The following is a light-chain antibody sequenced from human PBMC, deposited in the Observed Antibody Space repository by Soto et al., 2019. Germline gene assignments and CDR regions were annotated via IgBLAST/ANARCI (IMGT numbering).Light chain of an antibody. J-gene: IGLJ2*01. CDR3: SSYRTSAYVV. CDR1: SSDVGAYNY. CDR2: DVS. V-gene: IGLV2-14*01. Sequence: QSALTQPASVSGSPGQSITISCTGTSSDVGAYNYVSWYQQHSGKAPKLMIYDVSNRPSGVSNRFSGSKSGNTASLTISGLQAEDEADYYCSSYRTSAYVVFGGGTKLTVL.